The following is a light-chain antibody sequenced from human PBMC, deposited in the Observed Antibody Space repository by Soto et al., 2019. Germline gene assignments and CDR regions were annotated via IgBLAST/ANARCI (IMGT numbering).Light chain of an antibody. CDR2: DAS. Sequence: DIQMTQSPSSVSASVGDRVTITCRASQGVSTWLAWYQQRPGIAPKLLIFDASILQSGVPSRFSGSGSGTEFTLSISRLQTDDFATYYCQQYGSFSPITFGGGTKVDIK. V-gene: IGKV1-5*01. J-gene: IGKJ4*01. CDR1: QGVSTW. CDR3: QQYGSFSPIT.